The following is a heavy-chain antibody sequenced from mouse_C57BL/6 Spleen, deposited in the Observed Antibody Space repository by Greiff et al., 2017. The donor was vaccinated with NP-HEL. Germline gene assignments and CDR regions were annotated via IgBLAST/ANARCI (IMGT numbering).Heavy chain of an antibody. V-gene: IGHV5-9*01. D-gene: IGHD1-1*01. J-gene: IGHJ4*01. CDR2: ISGGGGNT. Sequence: EVKLMESGGGLVKPGGSLKLSCAASGFTFSSYTMSWVRQTPEKRLAWVATISGGGGNTYYPDSVKGRFTFSRDSAKNTLYLQMSSLRSEDTALYYCARHPYGSSYPYYAMDYWGQGTSVTVSS. CDR1: GFTFSSYT. CDR3: ARHPYGSSYPYYAMDY.